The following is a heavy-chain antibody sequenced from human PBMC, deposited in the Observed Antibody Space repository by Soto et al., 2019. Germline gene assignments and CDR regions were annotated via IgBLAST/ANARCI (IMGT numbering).Heavy chain of an antibody. V-gene: IGHV3-48*01. J-gene: IGHJ6*03. CDR3: ARDLSWGSNWYYYMDV. CDR2: ISSSSSVI. Sequence: PGGSLRLSCATSGFILSDCAMNWVRQAPGKGLEWVSYISSSSSVIDYADSVKGRFTVSRDNARNSLYLQMNSLRAEDTAVYYCARDLSWGSNWYYYMDVRAKRTTVTVSS. CDR1: GFILSDCA. D-gene: IGHD7-27*01.